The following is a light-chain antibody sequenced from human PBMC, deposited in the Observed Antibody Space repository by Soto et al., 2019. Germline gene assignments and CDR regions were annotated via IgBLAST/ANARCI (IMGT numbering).Light chain of an antibody. CDR2: AAS. Sequence: DIQLTQSPSSVSASVGARVTITCRASQGISSYLAWYQQKPGKAPKLLIYAASTLQSGVPSRFSGSGSGTEFTLTISSLQPDDFATYYCQQYNTFGQGTKVDIK. CDR1: QGISSY. CDR3: QQYNT. V-gene: IGKV1-9*01. J-gene: IGKJ1*01.